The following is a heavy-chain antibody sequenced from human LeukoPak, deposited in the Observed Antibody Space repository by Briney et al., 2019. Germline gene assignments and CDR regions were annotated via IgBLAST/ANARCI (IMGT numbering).Heavy chain of an antibody. V-gene: IGHV3-7*01. CDR2: IRQDGSDK. CDR1: GFTFSSCW. CDR3: ARDGGTGIPFDY. Sequence: GGSLRLSCAASGFTFSSCWVSWVRQAPGKGLEWVANIRQDGSDKYYVDSVKGRFTISRDNAKNSLYLQMNSLRAEDTAVYYCARDGGTGIPFDYWGQGTLVTVSS. J-gene: IGHJ4*02. D-gene: IGHD1-1*01.